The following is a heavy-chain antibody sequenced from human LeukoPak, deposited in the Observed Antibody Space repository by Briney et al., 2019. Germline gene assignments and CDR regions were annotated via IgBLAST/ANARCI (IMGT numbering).Heavy chain of an antibody. J-gene: IGHJ4*02. Sequence: PGRSLRLSCAASGFTFSYYGIHWVRQGPGKGLEWVAVISYDGSNKYYGDSVKGRFTISRDNSKNTLYLQMNSLRAEDTSLYYCARGLSGYASSLGYWGQGTLVTVSA. V-gene: IGHV3-30*03. CDR2: ISYDGSNK. CDR1: GFTFSYYG. CDR3: ARGLSGYASSLGY. D-gene: IGHD6-6*01.